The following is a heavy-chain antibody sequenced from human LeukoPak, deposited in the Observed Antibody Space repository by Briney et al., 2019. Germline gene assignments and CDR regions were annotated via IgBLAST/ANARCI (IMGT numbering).Heavy chain of an antibody. V-gene: IGHV3-21*01. Sequence: GGSLRLSCAASGFTFSSYSMNWVRQAPGKGLDWVSSISIISCYIYYADSVKGRFTISRDNAKNSLYLQMNSLKAENTAVYYFARAADFPVLWFGEIFGGCFEYCGQGTLGPVSS. CDR2: ISIISCYI. D-gene: IGHD3-10*01. CDR1: GFTFSSYS. J-gene: IGHJ4*03. CDR3: ARAADFPVLWFGEIFGGCFEY.